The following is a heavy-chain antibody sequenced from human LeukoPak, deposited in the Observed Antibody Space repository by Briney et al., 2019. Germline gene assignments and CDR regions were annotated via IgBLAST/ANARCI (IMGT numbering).Heavy chain of an antibody. CDR1: GGSISSYY. D-gene: IGHD1-26*01. CDR3: ARVYEGGYYPAHYYYYGMDV. CDR2: IYYSGST. V-gene: IGHV4-59*01. J-gene: IGHJ6*02. Sequence: SETLSLTCTVSGGSISSYYWSWIRQPPGKGLEWIGYIYYSGSTNYNPSLKSRVTISVDTSKNQFSLKLSSVTAAGTAVYYCARVYEGGYYPAHYYYYGMDVWGQGTTVTVSS.